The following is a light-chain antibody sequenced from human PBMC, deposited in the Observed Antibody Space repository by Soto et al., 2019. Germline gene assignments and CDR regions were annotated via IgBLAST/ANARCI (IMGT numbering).Light chain of an antibody. Sequence: LTQPPSVSGSPGQSVAISCTGTSSDVGSYNRVSWYQQPPGTAPKLLIYEVSDRPSGVPDRFSGSKSGNTASLTISGLQAEDEADYYCSSYTSSSTYVFGTGTKVTVL. CDR3: SSYTSSSTYV. J-gene: IGLJ1*01. CDR1: SSDVGSYNR. V-gene: IGLV2-18*02. CDR2: EVS.